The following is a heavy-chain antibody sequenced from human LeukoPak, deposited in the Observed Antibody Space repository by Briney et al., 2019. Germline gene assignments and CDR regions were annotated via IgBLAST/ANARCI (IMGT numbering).Heavy chain of an antibody. J-gene: IGHJ4*02. D-gene: IGHD3-22*01. CDR3: AKDLTYYYDSSGYSSPLDY. Sequence: GGSLRLSCAASGFTFSSYAMSWVRQAPGKGLEWVSAISGSGGSTYYADSVKGRFTISRDNSKNTLYLQMNSLRAEDTAVYYCAKDLTYYYDSSGYSSPLDYWGQGTLVTVSS. V-gene: IGHV3-23*01. CDR2: ISGSGGST. CDR1: GFTFSSYA.